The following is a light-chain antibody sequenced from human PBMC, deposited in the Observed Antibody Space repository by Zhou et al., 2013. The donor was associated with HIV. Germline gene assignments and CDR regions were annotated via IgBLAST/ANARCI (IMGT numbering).Light chain of an antibody. CDR3: CSYAGNFXV. Sequence: QSALTQPASVSGSPGQSITISCTGTSSDVGSFNLVSWYQQHPGKAPKLVIYEVSKRPSGVSNHFSGSKSGNSASLTISGLQAEDEADYYCCSYAGNFXVFGTGTKVTVL. CDR1: SSDVGSFNL. V-gene: IGLV2-23*02. J-gene: IGLJ1*01. CDR2: EVS.